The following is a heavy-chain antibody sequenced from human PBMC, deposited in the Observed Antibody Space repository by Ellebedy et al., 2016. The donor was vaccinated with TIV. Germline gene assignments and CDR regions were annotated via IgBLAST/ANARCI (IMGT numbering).Heavy chain of an antibody. V-gene: IGHV1-69*04. CDR2: IIPILGIA. D-gene: IGHD6-19*01. CDR3: ARRTGKTSDPSSSGWYFDY. CDR1: GGTFSSYA. Sequence: ASVKVSCKASGGTFSSYAISWVRQAPGQGLEWMGRIIPILGIANYAQKFQGRVTITADKSTSTAYMELSSLRSEDTAVYYCARRTGKTSDPSSSGWYFDYWGQGTLVTVSS. J-gene: IGHJ4*02.